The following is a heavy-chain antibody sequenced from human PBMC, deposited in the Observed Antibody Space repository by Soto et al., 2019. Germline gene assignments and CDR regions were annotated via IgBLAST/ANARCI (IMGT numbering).Heavy chain of an antibody. CDR2: IYYSGST. J-gene: IGHJ4*02. V-gene: IGHV4-39*01. Sequence: PSETLSLTCTVSGGSISSSSYYWGWIRQPPGKGLEWIGSIYYSGSTYYNPSLKSRVTISVDTSKNQFSLKLSSVTAADTAVYYCARLLLYYGSGSYFDYWGQGTLVTVS. CDR3: ARLLLYYGSGSYFDY. D-gene: IGHD3-10*01. CDR1: GGSISSSSYY.